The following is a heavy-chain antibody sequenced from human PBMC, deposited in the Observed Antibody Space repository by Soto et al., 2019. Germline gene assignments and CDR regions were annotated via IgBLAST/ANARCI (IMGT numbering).Heavy chain of an antibody. Sequence: SETLSLTCTVSGGSISSYYWSWIRQPAGKGLEWIGRIYTSGSTNYNPSLKSRVTMSVDTSKNQFSLKLSSVTAADTAVYYCARGATTYNWNWNYYYGMDVWGQGTTVTVSS. CDR1: GGSISSYY. CDR3: ARGATTYNWNWNYYYGMDV. V-gene: IGHV4-4*07. CDR2: IYTSGST. D-gene: IGHD1-7*01. J-gene: IGHJ6*02.